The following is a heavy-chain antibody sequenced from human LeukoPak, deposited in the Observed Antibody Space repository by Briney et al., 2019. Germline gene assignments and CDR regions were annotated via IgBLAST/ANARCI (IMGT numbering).Heavy chain of an antibody. V-gene: IGHV3-53*01. CDR3: LRDRDY. CDR1: DFSINTNY. J-gene: IGHJ4*02. CDR2: ILTSGTT. Sequence: GGSLRLSCAASDFSINTNYMNWVRQPPGKGLEWVSVILTSGTTYYADSVKGRFTISRDNAKNTLYLQMNSLRAEDTAVYYCLRDRDYWGQGTLVTVSS.